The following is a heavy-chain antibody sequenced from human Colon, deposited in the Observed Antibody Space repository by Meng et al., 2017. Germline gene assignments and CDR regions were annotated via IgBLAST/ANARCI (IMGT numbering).Heavy chain of an antibody. CDR2: VYYTGNT. V-gene: IGHV4-61*08. D-gene: IGHD2-21*02. CDR3: ARVNGDFDEAWFDP. CDR1: AGSVSSGDYY. Sequence: VLLERVGPGLLRPSETLPLTFTGSAGSVSSGDYYWSWIRQPPGKGLEWLGYVYYTGNTNYNPSLKNRVTISLDTSNNQFSLKLTSMTAADAAIYYCARVNGDFDEAWFDPWGQGTLVTVSS. J-gene: IGHJ5*02.